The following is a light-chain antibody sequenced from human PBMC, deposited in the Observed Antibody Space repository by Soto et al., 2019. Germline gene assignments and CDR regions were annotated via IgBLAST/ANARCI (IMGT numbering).Light chain of an antibody. V-gene: IGKV1-5*01. Sequence: DNQMTQSPSTLSASVGDRVTITCRASQSISSWLAWYQQKPGKAPKLLIYDASSLESGVPSRFSGSGSGTEVSLTISSLQPDDFATYYCQQYNTYPYTFGQGTKLEIK. CDR2: DAS. CDR3: QQYNTYPYT. CDR1: QSISSW. J-gene: IGKJ2*01.